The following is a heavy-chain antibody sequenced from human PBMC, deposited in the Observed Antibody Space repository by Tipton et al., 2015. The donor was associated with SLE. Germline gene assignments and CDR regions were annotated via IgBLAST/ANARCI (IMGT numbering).Heavy chain of an antibody. CDR1: GFTFSSYW. CDR3: ARGWLFPESFQH. CDR2: INSDGSST. D-gene: IGHD3-22*01. V-gene: IGHV3-74*01. J-gene: IGHJ1*01. Sequence: GSLRLSCAASGFTFSSYWMHWVRQAPGKGLVWVSRINSDGSSTSYADSVKGRFTISRDNAKNTLYLQMNSLRAEDTAVYYCARGWLFPESFQHWGQGPLVTVSS.